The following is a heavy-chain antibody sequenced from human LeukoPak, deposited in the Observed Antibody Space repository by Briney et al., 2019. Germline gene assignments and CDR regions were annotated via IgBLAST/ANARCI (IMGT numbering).Heavy chain of an antibody. CDR1: GYTYTSYG. D-gene: IGHD3-10*01. V-gene: IGHV1-18*01. J-gene: IGHJ5*02. Sequence: GASVKVSCKASGYTYTSYGISWVRQAPGQGLEWMGWISAYNGNTNYAQKLQGRVTMTTDTSTSTAYMELRSLRSDDTAVYYCARARRGYYGSGSPSVPWGQGTLVTVSS. CDR3: ARARRGYYGSGSPSVP. CDR2: ISAYNGNT.